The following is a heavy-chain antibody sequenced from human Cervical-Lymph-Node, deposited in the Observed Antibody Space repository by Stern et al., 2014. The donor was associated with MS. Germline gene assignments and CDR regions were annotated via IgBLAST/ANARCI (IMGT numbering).Heavy chain of an antibody. CDR1: RFTFSVYA. V-gene: IGHV3-30-3*01. CDR3: ARQMTRGPFDL. Sequence: VQLVESGGGVVQPGRSLRLSCVASRFTFSVYAMHWVRQAPGTGLEWGAVISYDGNSKYYSDSVKGQFTISRDNSKNSLYLQMNSLRAEDTAVYYCARQMTRGPFDLWGRGTLVTVSS. D-gene: IGHD2-21*02. J-gene: IGHJ2*01. CDR2: ISYDGNSK.